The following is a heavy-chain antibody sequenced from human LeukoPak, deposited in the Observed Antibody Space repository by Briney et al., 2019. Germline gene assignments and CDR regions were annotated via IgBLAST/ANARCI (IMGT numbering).Heavy chain of an antibody. V-gene: IGHV1-2*02. CDR2: INPASGGT. J-gene: IGHJ5*02. Sequence: GASVKISCEASGYTFTDYYIHWVRQAPGQGLEWVGWINPASGGTNYAQKLQGRVTMTTDTSTSTAYMELRSLRSDDTAVYYCARDFYGDYAIDPWGQGTLVTVSS. CDR1: GYTFTDYY. D-gene: IGHD4-17*01. CDR3: ARDFYGDYAIDP.